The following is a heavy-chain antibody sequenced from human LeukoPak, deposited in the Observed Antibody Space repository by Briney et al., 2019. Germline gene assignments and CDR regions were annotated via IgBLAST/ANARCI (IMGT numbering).Heavy chain of an antibody. Sequence: GASVKVSCKASSYSFSNSGISWVRQAPGQGLEWMGWISAYDGRTKYAQKFQGRFTMNTDTSTGTAYTELTSLTSDDTAVYYCARDKDLGAVAGTFDYWGQGTLVTVSS. CDR2: ISAYDGRT. J-gene: IGHJ4*02. CDR1: SYSFSNSG. CDR3: ARDKDLGAVAGTFDY. D-gene: IGHD6-19*01. V-gene: IGHV1-18*01.